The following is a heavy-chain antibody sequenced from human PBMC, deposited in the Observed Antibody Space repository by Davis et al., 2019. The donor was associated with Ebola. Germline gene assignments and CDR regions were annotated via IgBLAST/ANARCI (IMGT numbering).Heavy chain of an antibody. D-gene: IGHD3-22*01. CDR3: ARDRPRSLCSGYYCRPAEYFQH. Sequence: GGSLRLSCAASGFTFSSYAMTWVRQAPGKGLEWVSVIYSGGSRYYADSVKGRFTISRDNSKNTLYLQMNSLRAEDTAVYYCARDRPRSLCSGYYCRPAEYFQHWGQGTLVTVSS. V-gene: IGHV3-23*03. CDR1: GFTFSSYA. CDR2: IYSGGSR. J-gene: IGHJ1*01.